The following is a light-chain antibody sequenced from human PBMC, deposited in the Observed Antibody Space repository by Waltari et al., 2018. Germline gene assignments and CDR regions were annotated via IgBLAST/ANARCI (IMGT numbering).Light chain of an antibody. CDR2: SND. CDR3: AAWDDSLLGV. J-gene: IGLJ3*02. V-gene: IGLV1-44*01. CDR1: RSNIGSNL. Sequence: QSVLTQPPSASGTPGQRVPISRSGSRSNIGSNLVNWYQQLPGTAPKLLIYSNDQRPSGVPDRFSGSKSGTSAYLAISGLHSEDEAEYYCAAWDDSLLGVFGGGTKLTVL.